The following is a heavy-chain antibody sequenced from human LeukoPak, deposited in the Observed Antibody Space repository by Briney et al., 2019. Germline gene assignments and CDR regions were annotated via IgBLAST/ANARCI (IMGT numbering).Heavy chain of an antibody. Sequence: PGGSLRLSCAASGFTFSSYSMNWVRQAPGKGLEWVSSISSSSSYTYYADSVKGRFTISRDNAKNSLYLQMNSLRAEDTAVYYCARDEANWFDPWGQGTLVTVSS. CDR1: GFTFSSYS. V-gene: IGHV3-21*01. J-gene: IGHJ5*02. CDR3: ARDEANWFDP. CDR2: ISSSSSYT.